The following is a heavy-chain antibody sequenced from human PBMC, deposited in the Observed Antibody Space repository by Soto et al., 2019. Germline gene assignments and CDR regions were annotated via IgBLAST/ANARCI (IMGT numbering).Heavy chain of an antibody. V-gene: IGHV4-38-2*01. CDR1: NFSISSGYY. Sequence: LSLTCLVSNFSISSGYYWGWIRQSPGKGLEWIASIYRSGTTSYNPSLKSRVTISVDPSKNQFSLMLTAVTAADTAVYYCARTHSGSYYSVFNYWGRGSLVTVSS. J-gene: IGHJ4*02. CDR3: ARTHSGSYYSVFNY. CDR2: IYRSGTT. D-gene: IGHD1-26*01.